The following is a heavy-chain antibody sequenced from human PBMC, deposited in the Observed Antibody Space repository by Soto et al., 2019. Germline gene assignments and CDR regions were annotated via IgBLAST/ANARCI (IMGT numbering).Heavy chain of an antibody. CDR2: IYYSGST. D-gene: IGHD6-19*01. V-gene: IGHV4-59*01. J-gene: IGHJ4*02. CDR3: ARDRSVAGTRFRLGY. Sequence: PSETLSLTCTVSGGSTSSYYWSWIRQPPGKGLEWIGYIYYSGSTNYNPSLKSRVTISVDTSKNQFSLKLSSVTAADTAVYYCARDRSVAGTRFRLGYWGQGTLVTVSS. CDR1: GGSTSSYY.